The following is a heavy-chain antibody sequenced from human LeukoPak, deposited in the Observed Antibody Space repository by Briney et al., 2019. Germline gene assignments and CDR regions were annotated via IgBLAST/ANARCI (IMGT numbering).Heavy chain of an antibody. CDR2: VKTRSYGDTT. V-gene: IGHV3-49*04. Sequence: PGGSLRLSCSASGFAFGDYAVTWVRQAPGKGLQWVGLVKTRSYGDTTEYAASVKGRFTISRDDSKSIAYLQMDSLKTEDTARYFCAKGSLAGYCTSTTCHTTFYIDFWGQGTVVAVSS. J-gene: IGHJ4*02. D-gene: IGHD2-8*01. CDR3: AKGSLAGYCTSTTCHTTFYIDF. CDR1: GFAFGDYA.